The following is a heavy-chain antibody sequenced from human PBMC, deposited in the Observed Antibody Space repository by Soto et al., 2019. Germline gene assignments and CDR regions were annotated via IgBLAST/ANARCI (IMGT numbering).Heavy chain of an antibody. J-gene: IGHJ6*02. V-gene: IGHV1-69*06. CDR1: GGTFSSYA. CDR2: IIPIFGTA. CDR3: ASSAPDDYGGNSASPYGMDV. D-gene: IGHD4-17*01. Sequence: GASVKVSCKASGGTFSSYAISWVRQAPGQGLEWMGGIIPIFGTANHAQKFQGRVTITADKSTSTAYMELSSLRSEDTAVYYCASSAPDDYGGNSASPYGMDVWGQGTTVTVSS.